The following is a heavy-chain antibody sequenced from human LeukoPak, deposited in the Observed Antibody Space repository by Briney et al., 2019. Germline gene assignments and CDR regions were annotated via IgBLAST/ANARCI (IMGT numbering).Heavy chain of an antibody. Sequence: TSETLSLTCTVSGGSISSSSYYWGWIRQPPGKGLEWIGSIYYSGSTYYNPSLKSRVTISVDTSKNQFSLKLSSVTAADTAVYYCARVDGSGSYHYYYYMDVWGKGTTVTISS. D-gene: IGHD3-10*01. CDR2: IYYSGST. V-gene: IGHV4-39*07. CDR3: ARVDGSGSYHYYYYMDV. J-gene: IGHJ6*03. CDR1: GGSISSSSYY.